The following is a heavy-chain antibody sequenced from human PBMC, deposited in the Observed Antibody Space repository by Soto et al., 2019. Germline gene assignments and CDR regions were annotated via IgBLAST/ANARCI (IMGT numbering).Heavy chain of an antibody. V-gene: IGHV4-59*01. D-gene: IGHD6-19*01. J-gene: IGHJ4*02. CDR3: ARGERLGLDY. CDR1: DASISSYY. Sequence: SETLSLTCTVSDASISSYYWSWIRQSPGKGLEWIGYISYSGGTNYNPSLRGRVTISLDTSKNQFSLKLNSLTAEDTAMYYCARGERLGLDYWGQGTLVTVSS. CDR2: ISYSGGT.